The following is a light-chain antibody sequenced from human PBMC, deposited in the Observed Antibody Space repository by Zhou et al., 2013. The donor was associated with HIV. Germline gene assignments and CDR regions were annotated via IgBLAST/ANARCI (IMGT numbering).Light chain of an antibody. J-gene: IGKJ5*01. CDR1: QSVNSY. CDR2: DAS. V-gene: IGKV3-11*01. CDR3: QQRSDWPIT. Sequence: EIVLTQSPATLSLSPGERATLSCRASQSVNSYLAWYQQKPSQAPRLLIYDASNRATGIPARFSGSGSGTDFTLTISSLEPEDFAVYYCQQRSDWPITFGQGTRLEI.